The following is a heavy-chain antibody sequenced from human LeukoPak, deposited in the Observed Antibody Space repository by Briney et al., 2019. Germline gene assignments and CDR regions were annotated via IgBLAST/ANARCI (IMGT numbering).Heavy chain of an antibody. Sequence: PGGSLRLSRAASGFTFSSYSMNWVRQAPGKGLEWVSSISSSSSYIYYADSVKGRFTISRDNAKNSLYLQMNSLRAEDTAVYYCARDNVKTAFDPWGQGTLVTVSS. CDR3: ARDNVKTAFDP. CDR2: ISSSSSYI. J-gene: IGHJ5*02. CDR1: GFTFSSYS. D-gene: IGHD1-1*01. V-gene: IGHV3-21*01.